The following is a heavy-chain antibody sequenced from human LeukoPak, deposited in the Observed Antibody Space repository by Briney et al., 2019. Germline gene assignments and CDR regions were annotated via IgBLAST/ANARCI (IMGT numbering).Heavy chain of an antibody. CDR2: ISGSGDST. V-gene: IGHV3-23*01. Sequence: GGSLRLSCAASGFTFTNYAMTWVRQAPGKGLEWVSAISGSGDSTFYADSVKGRFTVSRDNAKNSLYLQMNSLRAEDTAVYYCARDVNGDAFDIWGQGTMVTVSS. CDR1: GFTFTNYA. J-gene: IGHJ3*02. CDR3: ARDVNGDAFDI.